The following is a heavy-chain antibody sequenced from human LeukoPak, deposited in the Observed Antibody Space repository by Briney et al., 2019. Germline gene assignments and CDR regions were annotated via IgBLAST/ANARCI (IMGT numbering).Heavy chain of an antibody. D-gene: IGHD5-18*01. J-gene: IGHJ4*02. V-gene: IGHV3-33*01. CDR1: GFTFSSYR. CDR2: IWYDGSNK. Sequence: GRSLRLSCAATGFTFSSYRMHWIRQDPGKGLEWVAVIWYDGSNKYYADSVKGRFTISRDNSKNTLYLQMNSLRAEDTAVYYCARDNTALDYWGQGALVTVSS. CDR3: ARDNTALDY.